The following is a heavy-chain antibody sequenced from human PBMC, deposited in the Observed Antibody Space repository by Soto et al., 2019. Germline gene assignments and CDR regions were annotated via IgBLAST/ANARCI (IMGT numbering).Heavy chain of an antibody. Sequence: EVQLVESGGGLVQPGGSLRLSCAASGFSFSSYWMHWVRQAPGKGLVWGSRIKTDGSITNYADSVKGRFTISRDNAKNTLYVKMNSLRAKDTAVYYCAIVKQGAWYFDLWGRGTLVTVSS. D-gene: IGHD3-16*01. CDR1: GFSFSSYW. V-gene: IGHV3-74*01. J-gene: IGHJ2*01. CDR2: IKTDGSIT. CDR3: AIVKQGAWYFDL.